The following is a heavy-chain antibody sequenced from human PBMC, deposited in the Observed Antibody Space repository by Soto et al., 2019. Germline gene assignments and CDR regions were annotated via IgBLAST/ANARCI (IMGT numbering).Heavy chain of an antibody. V-gene: IGHV3-9*01. CDR1: GFTFDDYA. CDR2: ISWNSGSI. CDR3: AKSGLRPSYYYYYYYMDV. Sequence: GGSLRLSCAASGFTFDDYAMHWVRQAPGKGLEWVSGISWNSGSIGYADSVKGRFTISRDNAKNSLYLQMNSLRAEDTALYYCAKSGLRPSYYYYYYYMDVWGKGTTVTVSS. J-gene: IGHJ6*03. D-gene: IGHD5-12*01.